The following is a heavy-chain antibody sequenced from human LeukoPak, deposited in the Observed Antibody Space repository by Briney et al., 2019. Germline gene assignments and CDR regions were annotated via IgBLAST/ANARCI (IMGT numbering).Heavy chain of an antibody. CDR3: ASVLSGIAVAGSFDP. J-gene: IGHJ5*02. CDR2: IIPILGIA. D-gene: IGHD6-19*01. Sequence: SVKVSCEASGGTFSSYAISWVRQAPGQGLEWMGRIIPILGIANYAQKFQGRVTITADKSTSTAYMELSSLRSEDTAVYYCASVLSGIAVAGSFDPWGQGTLVTVSS. V-gene: IGHV1-69*04. CDR1: GGTFSSYA.